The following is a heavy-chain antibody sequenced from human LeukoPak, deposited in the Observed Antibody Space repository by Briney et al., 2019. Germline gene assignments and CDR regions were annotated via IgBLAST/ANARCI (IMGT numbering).Heavy chain of an antibody. Sequence: GASVKVSCKASGGTFSSYAISWVRQAPGQGLEWMGGIIPIFGTANYAQKFQGRVTITADESTSTAYMELSSLRSEDTAVHYCARGVTGEPELDYWGQGTLVTVSS. D-gene: IGHD7-27*01. V-gene: IGHV1-69*13. CDR1: GGTFSSYA. J-gene: IGHJ4*02. CDR2: IIPIFGTA. CDR3: ARGVTGEPELDY.